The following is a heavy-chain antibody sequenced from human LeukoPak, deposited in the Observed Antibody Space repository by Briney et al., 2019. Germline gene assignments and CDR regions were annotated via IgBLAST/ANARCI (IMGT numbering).Heavy chain of an antibody. D-gene: IGHD3-16*01. Sequence: GGSLRLSCAASGFTVSGTHMSWVRQAPGKGREWVSAMYTGGTTYYADSVMGRFTVSRDNSRNTVFLHMNSLRVDDTAVYHCAKDEATSGGGLASWGQGTLVTVSS. J-gene: IGHJ4*02. V-gene: IGHV3-53*01. CDR3: AKDEATSGGGLAS. CDR1: GFTVSGTH. CDR2: MYTGGTT.